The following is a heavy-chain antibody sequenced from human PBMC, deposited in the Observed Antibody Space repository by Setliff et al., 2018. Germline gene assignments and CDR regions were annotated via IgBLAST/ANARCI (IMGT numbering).Heavy chain of an antibody. CDR3: ARDGYYYDRPYFDY. CDR2: IYYSGST. Sequence: SETLSLTCTVSGGSISSHYWSWIRQPPGKGLEWIGSIYYSGSTNYNPSLKSRVTISVDTSKNQFSLKLSSVTAADTALYCCARDGYYYDRPYFDYWGQGTLVTVSS. J-gene: IGHJ4*02. D-gene: IGHD3-22*01. V-gene: IGHV4-59*11. CDR1: GGSISSHY.